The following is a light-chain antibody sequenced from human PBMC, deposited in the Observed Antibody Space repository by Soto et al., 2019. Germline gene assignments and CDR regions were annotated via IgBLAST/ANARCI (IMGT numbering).Light chain of an antibody. J-gene: IGKJ5*01. CDR2: DSS. CDR1: QDITNY. V-gene: IGKV1-33*01. Sequence: DSQMTQSPSSLSASVGDRVTIICQASQDITNYLNWYQQKQGKAPKLLNHDSSNLETGVPSRFSGSGSGTYFSFTISSLQPEDIATYYCQQFDTLPLTFGQGTRLESK. CDR3: QQFDTLPLT.